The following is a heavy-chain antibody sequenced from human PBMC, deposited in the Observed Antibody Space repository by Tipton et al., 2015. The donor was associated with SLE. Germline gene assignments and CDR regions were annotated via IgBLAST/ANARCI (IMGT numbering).Heavy chain of an antibody. CDR3: VRLSPYYDFWSAHSHYYYYYSMDV. CDR2: ISYSGSP. V-gene: IGHV4-38-2*01. J-gene: IGHJ6*03. D-gene: IGHD3-3*01. CDR1: GDSLSSGYY. Sequence: TLSLTCAVSGDSLSSGYYWGWIRPPPGKGLEWIGSISYSGSPYYDPSLKSRVTISLDTSKSPFSLKLTSVTAADTAVYYCVRLSPYYDFWSAHSHYYYYYSMDVWGKGTTVTVSS.